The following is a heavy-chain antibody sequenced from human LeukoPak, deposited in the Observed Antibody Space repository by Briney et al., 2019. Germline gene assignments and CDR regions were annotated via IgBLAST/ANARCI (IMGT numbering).Heavy chain of an antibody. CDR1: GGTFSSYA. J-gene: IGHJ6*02. V-gene: IGHV1-69*01. D-gene: IGHD1-1*01. CDR3: ARDEYNGDYYYYGMDV. Sequence: ASVKVSCKASGGTFSSYAISWVRQAPGQGLEWMGGIIPIFGTANYAQKFQGRVTITADESTSTAYLELSSLRSEDTAVYYCARDEYNGDYYYYGMDVWGQGTTVTVSS. CDR2: IIPIFGTA.